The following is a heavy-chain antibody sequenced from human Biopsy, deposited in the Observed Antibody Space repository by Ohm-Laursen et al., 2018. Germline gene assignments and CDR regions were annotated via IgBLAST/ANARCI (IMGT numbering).Heavy chain of an antibody. J-gene: IGHJ4*02. CDR2: LYTSGDT. CDR1: GGLNSNYY. D-gene: IGHD1-7*01. CDR3: ATGPKRLTGTSYFES. Sequence: SETLSLTCSVSGGLNSNYYWSWVRQSAGKGLGWIGRLYTSGDTNYNPSLKSRVSVSEDTSRRQFSLRLTSVTAADTAVYYCATGPKRLTGTSYFESWGRGILVTVSS. V-gene: IGHV4-4*07.